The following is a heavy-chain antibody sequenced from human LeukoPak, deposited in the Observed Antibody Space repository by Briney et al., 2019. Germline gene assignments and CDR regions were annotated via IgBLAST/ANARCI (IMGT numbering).Heavy chain of an antibody. Sequence: ASVKVSCKASGYTFTSYDINWVRQAPGQGLEWMGWMNPNSGNTDYAQKLQGRVTMTRNTSISTAYMELSSLRSEDTAVYYCARGFSSWYYYYYYMDVWGKGTTVTVSS. V-gene: IGHV1-8*01. CDR3: ARGFSSWYYYYYYMDV. J-gene: IGHJ6*03. CDR1: GYTFTSYD. CDR2: MNPNSGNT. D-gene: IGHD6-13*01.